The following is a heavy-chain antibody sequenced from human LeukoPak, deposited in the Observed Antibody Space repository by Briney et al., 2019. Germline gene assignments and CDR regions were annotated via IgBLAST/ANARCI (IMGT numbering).Heavy chain of an antibody. CDR2: INPNSGGT. J-gene: IGHJ4*02. CDR3: ARDRGYTAMVSDLLDY. V-gene: IGHV1-2*02. D-gene: IGHD5-18*01. Sequence: GASVKVSCKASGYTFTGYYMHWVRQAPGQGLEWMGWINPNSGGTNYAQKFQGRVTMTRDTSISTAYMELSRLRSDDTAVYYCARDRGYTAMVSDLLDYWGQGTLVTVSS. CDR1: GYTFTGYY.